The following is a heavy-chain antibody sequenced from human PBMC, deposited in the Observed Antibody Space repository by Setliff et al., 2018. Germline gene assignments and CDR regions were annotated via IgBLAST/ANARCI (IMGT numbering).Heavy chain of an antibody. V-gene: IGHV3-21*01. CDR2: ISSSSSYI. J-gene: IGHJ1*01. CDR1: GFTFSSYS. D-gene: IGHD3-22*01. CDR3: ASLYYDSSGYEYFQH. Sequence: PGGSLRLSCAASGFTFSSYSMNWVRQAPGKGLEWVSSISSSSSYIYYADSVKGRFTISRDNAKNSLYLQMNSLRAEDTAVHYCASLYYDSSGYEYFQHWGQGTLVTVSS.